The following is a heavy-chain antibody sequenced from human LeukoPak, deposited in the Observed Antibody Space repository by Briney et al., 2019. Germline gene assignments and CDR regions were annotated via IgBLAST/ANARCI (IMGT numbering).Heavy chain of an antibody. V-gene: IGHV3-23*01. CDR3: ANPIFGPYYYGSGSYYTKRPSGFDY. J-gene: IGHJ4*02. D-gene: IGHD3-10*01. CDR1: GFTFSSYA. CDR2: ISGSGGST. Sequence: PGGSLRLSCAASGFTFSSYAMSWVRQAPGKGLEWVSAISGSGGSTYYADSVKGRFTISRDNSKNTLYLQMNSLRAEDTAVYYCANPIFGPYYYGSGSYYTKRPSGFDYWGQGTLVTVSS.